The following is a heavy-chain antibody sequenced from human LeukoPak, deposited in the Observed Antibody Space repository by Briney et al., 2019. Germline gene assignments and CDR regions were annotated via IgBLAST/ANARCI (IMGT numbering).Heavy chain of an antibody. D-gene: IGHD2-21*02. CDR3: AGSLAYCGGDCRLGDY. Sequence: GGSLRLSCAASGFTVSNNYMGWVRQAPAKGLEWVSVIYSVGSTYYADSVSGRFTISRDNSKNTLYLQMKSLRVEDTAVYYCAGSLAYCGGDCRLGDYWGQGTLVTVSS. J-gene: IGHJ4*02. CDR2: IYSVGST. V-gene: IGHV3-66*01. CDR1: GFTVSNNY.